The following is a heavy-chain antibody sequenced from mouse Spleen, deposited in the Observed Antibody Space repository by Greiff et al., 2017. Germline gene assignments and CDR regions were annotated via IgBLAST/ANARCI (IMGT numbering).Heavy chain of an antibody. CDR1: GYTFTSYW. CDR2: IDPSDSYT. CDR3: ARRGITTVSDY. D-gene: IGHD1-1*01. V-gene: IGHV1-69*01. Sequence: VQLQQPGAELVMPGASVKLSCKASGYTFTSYWMHWVKQRPGQGLEWIGEIDPSDSYTNYNQKFKGKATLTVDKSSSTAYMQLSSLTSEDSAVYYCARRGITTVSDYWGQGTTLTVSS. J-gene: IGHJ2*01.